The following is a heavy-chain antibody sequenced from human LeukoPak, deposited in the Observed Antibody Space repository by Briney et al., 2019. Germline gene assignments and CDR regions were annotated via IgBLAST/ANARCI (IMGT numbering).Heavy chain of an antibody. CDR1: GGSISSGSYY. D-gene: IGHD5-18*01. J-gene: IGHJ4*02. CDR2: IYYTGST. Sequence: SETPSLTCTVSGGSISSGSYYWGWIRQPPGKGLEWIGNIYYTGSTYYSPPLKSRVTVSKDTSKNQFSLKLSSVTAADTAVYYCARVKKVDTSIDYWGQGTLVTVSS. CDR3: ARVKKVDTSIDY. V-gene: IGHV4-39*01.